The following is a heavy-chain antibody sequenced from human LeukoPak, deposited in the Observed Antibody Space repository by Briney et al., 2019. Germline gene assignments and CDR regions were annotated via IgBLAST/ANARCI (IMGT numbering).Heavy chain of an antibody. Sequence: ASVKVSCKVSGYTLTELSMHWVRQALGKGLEWMGGFDPEDGETIYAQKFQGRVTMTEDTSTDTAYMELSSLRSEDTAVYYCATATMVRGVIITLFDYWGQGTLVTVSS. CDR3: ATATMVRGVIITLFDY. CDR1: GYTLTELS. V-gene: IGHV1-24*01. D-gene: IGHD3-10*01. J-gene: IGHJ4*02. CDR2: FDPEDGET.